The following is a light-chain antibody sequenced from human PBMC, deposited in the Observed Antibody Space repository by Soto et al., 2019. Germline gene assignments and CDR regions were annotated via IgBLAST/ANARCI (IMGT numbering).Light chain of an antibody. J-gene: IGKJ4*01. CDR3: QHYGSLVLT. CDR1: QSVSSSY. V-gene: IGKV3-20*01. Sequence: EIVLTQSPGTLSLSPGERATLSCRASQSVSSSYLTWYQQKPGQAPRLLIYGASSRATGIPDRFNGSGSGTEFTLTISRLEPEDFAVYYCQHYGSLVLTFGGGTKVEIK. CDR2: GAS.